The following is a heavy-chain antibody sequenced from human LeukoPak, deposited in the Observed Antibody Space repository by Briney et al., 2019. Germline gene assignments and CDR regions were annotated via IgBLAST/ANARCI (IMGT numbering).Heavy chain of an antibody. J-gene: IGHJ4*02. D-gene: IGHD6-13*01. Sequence: SETLSLTCAVYGGSFSGYYWSWIRQPPGKGLEWIGEINHSGSTNYNPSLKSRVTISVDTSKNQFSLKPSSVTVADTAVYYCARGYSSSWAGDQLDYWGQGTLVTVSS. CDR3: ARGYSSSWAGDQLDY. V-gene: IGHV4-34*01. CDR1: GGSFSGYY. CDR2: INHSGST.